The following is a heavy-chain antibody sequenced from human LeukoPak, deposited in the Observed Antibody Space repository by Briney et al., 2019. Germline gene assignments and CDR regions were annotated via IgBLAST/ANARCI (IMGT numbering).Heavy chain of an antibody. CDR1: GYAYTVYA. D-gene: IGHD3-16*01. V-gene: IGHV1-3*01. CDR2: INPDNANT. Sequence: ASVKVSCKASGYAYTVYAMHWVRQAPGQSLEWMGWINPDNANTRYSQKFQGRVTITWDTSASTAYMELSSLRSEDTAVYYCARGRGDSQGWFDPWGQGTLVTVSS. CDR3: ARGRGDSQGWFDP. J-gene: IGHJ5*02.